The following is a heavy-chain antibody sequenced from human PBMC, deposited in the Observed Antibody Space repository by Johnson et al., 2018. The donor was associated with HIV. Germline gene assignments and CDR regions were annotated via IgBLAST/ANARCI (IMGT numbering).Heavy chain of an antibody. Sequence: QMQLVESGGGLVKPGGSLRLSCAASGFTFSNYGMHWVRQAPGKGLEWVAFIRYDGNSKYYIDSVKGRFTVSRDNSKNTLYLQMKSLRPEDTAVYYCAKESKWESRTPHAFDMWGQGTMVTVSS. CDR1: GFTFSNYG. J-gene: IGHJ3*02. CDR3: AKESKWESRTPHAFDM. CDR2: IRYDGNSK. V-gene: IGHV3-30*02. D-gene: IGHD1-26*01.